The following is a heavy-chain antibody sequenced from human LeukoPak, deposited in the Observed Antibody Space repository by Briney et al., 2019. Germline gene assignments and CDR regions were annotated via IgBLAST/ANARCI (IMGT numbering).Heavy chain of an antibody. CDR2: ISYDGSNK. D-gene: IGHD3-22*01. CDR3: ARGGDSSGYYFFPGGSDYYYYMDV. CDR1: GFTFSSYA. V-gene: IGHV3-30*04. Sequence: GGSLRLSCAASGFTFSSYAMHWVRQAPGKGLEWVAVISYDGSNKYYADSVKGRFTISRDNAKNSLYLQMNSLRAEDTAVYYCARGGDSSGYYFFPGGSDYYYYMDVWGKGTTVTVSS. J-gene: IGHJ6*03.